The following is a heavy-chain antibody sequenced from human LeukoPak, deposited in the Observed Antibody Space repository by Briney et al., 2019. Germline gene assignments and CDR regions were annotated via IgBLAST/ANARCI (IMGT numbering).Heavy chain of an antibody. CDR1: GFTVSSDY. V-gene: IGHV3-66*02. Sequence: GGSLRLSCAASGFTVSSDYMSWVRQAPGKGLEWVSVIYSGGSTYYADSVKGRFTISRDNPKNTLYLQMNSLRVEDTAVYYCARDHDSSAHYGYWGQGTLVTVSS. CDR3: ARDHDSSAHYGY. CDR2: IYSGGST. J-gene: IGHJ4*02. D-gene: IGHD3-22*01.